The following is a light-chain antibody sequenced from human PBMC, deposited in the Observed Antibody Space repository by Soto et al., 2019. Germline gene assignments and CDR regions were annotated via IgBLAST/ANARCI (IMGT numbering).Light chain of an antibody. Sequence: SYELTQPPSVSVAPGKTARITCGGNNIGSKSVYWYQQKPGQAPVLVIYYDSDRPSGIPERFSGSNSGNTATLTISRVEAGDEADYYCQVWDSTSDHNVFGTGTKVTVL. J-gene: IGLJ1*01. V-gene: IGLV3-21*04. CDR1: NIGSKS. CDR2: YDS. CDR3: QVWDSTSDHNV.